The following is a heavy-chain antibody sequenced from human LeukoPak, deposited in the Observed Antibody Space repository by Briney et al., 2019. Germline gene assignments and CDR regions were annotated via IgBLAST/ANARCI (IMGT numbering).Heavy chain of an antibody. CDR2: ISSSSSYI. V-gene: IGHV3-21*01. Sequence: GGSLRLSCAASGFTFSSYSMNWVRQAPGKGLEWVSSISSSSSYIYYADSVKGRFTISRDNAKNSLYLQMNSLRAEDTAVYYCARDNYDSSGPYYFDYWGQGTLVTVSS. D-gene: IGHD3-22*01. CDR1: GFTFSSYS. J-gene: IGHJ4*02. CDR3: ARDNYDSSGPYYFDY.